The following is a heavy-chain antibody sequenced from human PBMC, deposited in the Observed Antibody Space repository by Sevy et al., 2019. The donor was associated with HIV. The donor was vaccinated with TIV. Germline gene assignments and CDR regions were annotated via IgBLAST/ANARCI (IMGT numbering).Heavy chain of an antibody. CDR3: ARGGNYDFWSGYAQVYYYYGMDV. D-gene: IGHD3-3*01. CDR1: GGSISSYY. V-gene: IGHV4-59*01. CDR2: IYYSGST. J-gene: IGHJ6*02. Sequence: SETLSLTCTVSGGSISSYYWSWIRQPPGKGLEWIGYIYYSGSTNYNPSLKSRVTISVDTSKNQFSLKLSAVTAADTAAYYCARGGNYDFWSGYAQVYYYYGMDVWGQGTTVTVSS.